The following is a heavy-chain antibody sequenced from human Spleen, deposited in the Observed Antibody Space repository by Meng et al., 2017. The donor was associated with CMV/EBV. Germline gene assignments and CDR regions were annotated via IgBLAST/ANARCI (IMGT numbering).Heavy chain of an antibody. CDR2: INHSGST. D-gene: IGHD2-2*01. J-gene: IGHJ4*02. Sequence: VYGGSFSGYYWSWIRQPPGKGLEWIGEINHSGSTNYNPSLKSRVTISVDTSKNQFSLKLSSVTAADTAVYYCARRCSSTSCRLYFDYWGQGTLVTVSS. CDR1: GGSFSGYY. CDR3: ARRCSSTSCRLYFDY. V-gene: IGHV4-34*01.